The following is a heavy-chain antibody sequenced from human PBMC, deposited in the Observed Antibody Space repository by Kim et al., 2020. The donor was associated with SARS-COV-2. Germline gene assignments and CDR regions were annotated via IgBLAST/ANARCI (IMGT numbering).Heavy chain of an antibody. CDR2: ISATTNYA. CDR1: GFTFSDYY. V-gene: IGHV3-11*05. Sequence: GVSLRLSCAASGFTFSDYYLTWIRQAPGKGLEWLSYISATTNYAIYADSVKGRFTISRDNAKNSLYLQMNSLRAEDTAVYYCARVTYGAASHYYFDYWG. D-gene: IGHD3-10*01. J-gene: IGHJ4*01. CDR3: ARVTYGAASHYYFDY.